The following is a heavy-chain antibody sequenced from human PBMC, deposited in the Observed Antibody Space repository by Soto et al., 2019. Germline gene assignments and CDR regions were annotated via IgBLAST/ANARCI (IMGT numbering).Heavy chain of an antibody. CDR3: AKNYYMDV. CDR1: GFTFSSYA. CDR2: INVDDST. V-gene: IGHV3-23*01. Sequence: GGSLRLSCAASGFTFSSYAMSWVRQAPGKGLEWVSSINVDDSTYYANSVKGRFTISRDNSKNTVNLQMNSLRADDTAVYYCAKNYYMDVWGKGTTVTVSS. J-gene: IGHJ6*03.